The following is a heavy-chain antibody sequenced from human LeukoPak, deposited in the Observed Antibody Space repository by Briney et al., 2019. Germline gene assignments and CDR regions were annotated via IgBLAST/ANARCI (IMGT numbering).Heavy chain of an antibody. CDR1: GGSISSGGYY. Sequence: SETLSLTCTVSGGSISSGGYYWSWIRQPPGKGLEWIGSIYYSGSTYYNPSLKSRVTISVDTSKNQFSLKLSSVTAADTAVYYCARTGSSGWPELDAFDIWGQGTMVTVSS. CDR3: ARTGSSGWPELDAFDI. V-gene: IGHV4-31*03. CDR2: IYYSGST. D-gene: IGHD6-19*01. J-gene: IGHJ3*02.